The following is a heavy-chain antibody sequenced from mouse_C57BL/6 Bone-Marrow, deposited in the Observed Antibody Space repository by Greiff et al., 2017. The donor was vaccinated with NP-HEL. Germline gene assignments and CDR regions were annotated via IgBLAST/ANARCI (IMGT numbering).Heavy chain of an antibody. CDR2: IDPSDSYT. CDR1: GYTFTSYW. J-gene: IGHJ3*01. D-gene: IGHD3-2*02. CDR3: ARPRQLRLLAY. Sequence: QVQLQQPGAELVKPGASVKLSCKASGYTFTSYWMQWVKQRPGQGLEWIGEIDPSDSYTNYNQKFKGKATLTVDTSSSTAYMQLSSLTSEDSAVYYCARPRQLRLLAYWGQGTLVTVSA. V-gene: IGHV1-50*01.